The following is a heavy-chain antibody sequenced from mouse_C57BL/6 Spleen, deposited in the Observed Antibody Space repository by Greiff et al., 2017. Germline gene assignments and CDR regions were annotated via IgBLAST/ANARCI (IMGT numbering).Heavy chain of an antibody. D-gene: IGHD4-1*01. J-gene: IGHJ4*01. CDR2: IDPSDSET. CDR3: ARSWDAAMDY. CDR1: GYTFTSYW. Sequence: QVQLQQPGAELVRPGSSVKLSCKASGYTFTSYWMHWVKQRPIQGLEWIGNIDPSDSETHYNQKFKDKATLTVDKSSSTAYMQLSSLTSEDSAVYYCARSWDAAMDYWGQGTSVTVSS. V-gene: IGHV1-52*01.